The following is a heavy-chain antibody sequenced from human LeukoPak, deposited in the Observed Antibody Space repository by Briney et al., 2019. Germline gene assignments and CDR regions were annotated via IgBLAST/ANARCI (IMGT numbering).Heavy chain of an antibody. CDR1: GGSISSGDYY. V-gene: IGHV4-30-4*01. CDR3: ARDFYGSGSDAFDI. CDR2: IYYSGST. J-gene: IGHJ3*02. Sequence: TSETLSRTCTVSGGSISSGDYYWSWIRQPPGKGLEWIGYIYYSGSTYYNPSLKSRVTISVDTSKNQFSLKLGSVAAADTAVYYCARDFYGSGSDAFDIWGQGTMVTVSS. D-gene: IGHD3-10*01.